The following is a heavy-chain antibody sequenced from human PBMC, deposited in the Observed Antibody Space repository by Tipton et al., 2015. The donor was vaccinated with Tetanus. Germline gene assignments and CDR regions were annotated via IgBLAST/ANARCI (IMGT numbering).Heavy chain of an antibody. CDR3: ASPYDFWSGYNY. Sequence: TLSLTCTVSGGSISSYYWSWIRQPPGKGLEWIGYIYYSGSTNYNPSLKSRVTISVDTSKNQFSLKLSSVTAADTAVYYCASPYDFWSGYNYWGQGTLVTVSS. J-gene: IGHJ4*02. CDR1: GGSISSYY. CDR2: IYYSGST. V-gene: IGHV4-59*01. D-gene: IGHD3-3*01.